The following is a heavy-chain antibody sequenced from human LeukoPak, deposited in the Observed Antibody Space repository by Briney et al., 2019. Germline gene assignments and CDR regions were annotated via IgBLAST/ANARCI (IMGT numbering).Heavy chain of an antibody. CDR1: GYTFSSYG. Sequence: PAASVKVSCKGSGYTFSSYGISWVRQAPGQGLEWMGWISTYNGNTNYAQKFQGRVTMTEDTSTDTAYMELSSLRSEDTAVYYCATAGAPYYYYMDVWGKGTTVTVSS. CDR3: ATAGAPYYYYMDV. V-gene: IGHV1-18*01. D-gene: IGHD7-27*01. J-gene: IGHJ6*03. CDR2: ISTYNGNT.